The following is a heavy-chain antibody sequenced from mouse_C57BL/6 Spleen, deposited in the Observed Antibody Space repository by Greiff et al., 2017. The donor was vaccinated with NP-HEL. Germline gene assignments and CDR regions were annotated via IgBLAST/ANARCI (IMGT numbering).Heavy chain of an antibody. CDR2: IHPNSGST. V-gene: IGHV1-64*01. CDR1: GYTFTSYW. Sequence: VQLQQSGAELVKPGASVKLSCKASGYTFTSYWMHWVKQRPGQGLEWIGMIHPNSGSTNYNEKFKSKATLTVDKSSSTAYMQLSSLTSEDSAVYYCARRDYGSSYVYYWGQGTSVTVSS. J-gene: IGHJ4*01. CDR3: ARRDYGSSYVYY. D-gene: IGHD1-1*01.